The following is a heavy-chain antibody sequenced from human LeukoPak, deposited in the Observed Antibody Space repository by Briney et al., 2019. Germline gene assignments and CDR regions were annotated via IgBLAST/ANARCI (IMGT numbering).Heavy chain of an antibody. CDR3: AKDLLGYSSGWVY. V-gene: IGHV3-30*02. Sequence: GGSLRLSCAASGFTFSSYGMHWVRQAPGKGLEWVAFIRYDGSNKYYADSVKGRFTISRDNSKNTLYLQMNSLRAEDTAVYYCAKDLLGYSSGWVYWGQGTLVTVSS. CDR1: GFTFSSYG. CDR2: IRYDGSNK. D-gene: IGHD6-19*01. J-gene: IGHJ4*02.